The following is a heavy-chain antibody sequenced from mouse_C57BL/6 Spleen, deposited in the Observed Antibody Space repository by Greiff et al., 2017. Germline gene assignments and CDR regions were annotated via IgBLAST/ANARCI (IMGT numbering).Heavy chain of an antibody. V-gene: IGHV1-82*01. CDR2: IYPGDGDT. D-gene: IGHD2-4*01. J-gene: IGHJ4*01. CDR1: GYAFSSSW. Sequence: QVQLKQSGPELVKPGASVKISCKASGYAFSSSWMNWVKQRPGKGLEWIGRIYPGDGDTNYNGKFKGKATLTADKSSSTAYMQLSSLTSEDSAVYFCARREDYDYDEGMDYWGQGTSVTVSS. CDR3: ARREDYDYDEGMDY.